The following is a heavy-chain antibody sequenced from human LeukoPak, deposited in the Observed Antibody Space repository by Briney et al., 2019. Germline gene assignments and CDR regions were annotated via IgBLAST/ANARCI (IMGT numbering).Heavy chain of an antibody. CDR2: SIPIFGTA. CDR3: ARDYYGSGSYYRSDAFDI. Sequence: SGKVSWNASGVPLSSYATSCGRHAPGQGLELKGRSIPIFGTANYAQKFQGRVTITADESTSTAYMELSSLRSEDTAVYYCARDYYGSGSYYRSDAFDIWGQGTMVTVSS. V-gene: IGHV1-69*13. D-gene: IGHD3-10*01. CDR1: GVPLSSYA. J-gene: IGHJ3*02.